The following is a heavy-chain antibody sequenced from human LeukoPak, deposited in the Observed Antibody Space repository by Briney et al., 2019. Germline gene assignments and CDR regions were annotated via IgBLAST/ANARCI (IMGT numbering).Heavy chain of an antibody. Sequence: PGGSLRLSCAASGLTFSTYWMTWVRQAPGKGLEWVANIKQDGGEKHYVDSVKGRFTISRDNAKNSLYLQMNSLRAEDTAVYFCVRGGAAYGYWGQGTLVTVSS. D-gene: IGHD4-17*01. J-gene: IGHJ4*02. V-gene: IGHV3-7*05. CDR2: IKQDGGEK. CDR3: VRGGAAYGY. CDR1: GLTFSTYW.